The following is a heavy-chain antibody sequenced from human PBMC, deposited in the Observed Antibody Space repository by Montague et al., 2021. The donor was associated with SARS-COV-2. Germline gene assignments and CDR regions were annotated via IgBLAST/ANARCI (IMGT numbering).Heavy chain of an antibody. CDR1: GGSISRYS. CDR3: ARVGRGSSWYEVAFDI. D-gene: IGHD6-13*01. J-gene: IGHJ3*02. V-gene: IGHV4-59*01. Sequence: SETLSLTCTVSGGSISRYSWTWIRQPPGKGLEWIGYIYNSGSTNYNPSLTSRVTISVDTSKNQFSLKLGSVAAAGTAVYYCARVGRGSSWYEVAFDIWGQGTVVTVSS. CDR2: IYNSGST.